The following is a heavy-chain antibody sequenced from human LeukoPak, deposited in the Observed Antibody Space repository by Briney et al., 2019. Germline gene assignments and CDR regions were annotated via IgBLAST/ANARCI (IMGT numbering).Heavy chain of an antibody. CDR2: INSDGSTT. V-gene: IGHV3-74*01. J-gene: IGHJ4*02. CDR3: ARDPYDILTGPYFDY. D-gene: IGHD3-9*01. CDR1: GFTFSNYW. Sequence: GGSLRLSCAASGFTFSNYWMHWVRQAPGKGLVWVSRINSDGSTTTYADSVKGRFTISRDNAKSTLYLQVNSLRAEDTAVYYCARDPYDILTGPYFDYWGQGTLVTVSS.